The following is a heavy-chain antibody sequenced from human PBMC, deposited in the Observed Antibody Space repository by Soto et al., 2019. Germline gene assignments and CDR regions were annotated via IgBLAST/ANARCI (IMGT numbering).Heavy chain of an antibody. CDR2: IYYSGST. V-gene: IGHV4-59*01. J-gene: IGHJ4*02. D-gene: IGHD3-10*01. CDR3: ARDRWFGQY. CDR1: GGSISSYY. Sequence: SETLSLTCTVSGGSISSYYWSWIRQPPGKGLEWIGYIYYSGSTNYNPSLKSRVTISVDTSKNQFSLKLSSVTAADTTVYYCARDRWFGQYWGQGTLVTVSS.